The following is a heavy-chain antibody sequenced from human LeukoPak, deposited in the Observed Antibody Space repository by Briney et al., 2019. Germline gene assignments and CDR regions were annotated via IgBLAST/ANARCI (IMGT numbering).Heavy chain of an antibody. J-gene: IGHJ6*02. Sequence: GGSLRLSCAASGFTFSSYSMNWVRQAPGKGLEWVSYISSSSSTIYHADSVKGRFTISRDNAKNSLYLQMNSLRAEDTAVYYCARGHSGSYGYYYYYYGMDVWGQGTTVTVSS. CDR2: ISSSSSTI. D-gene: IGHD1-26*01. CDR3: ARGHSGSYGYYYYYYGMDV. V-gene: IGHV3-48*04. CDR1: GFTFSSYS.